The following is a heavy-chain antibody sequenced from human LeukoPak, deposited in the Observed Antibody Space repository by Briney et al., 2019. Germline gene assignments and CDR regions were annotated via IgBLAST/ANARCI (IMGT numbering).Heavy chain of an antibody. CDR3: ARGASYYDFWSGYYLPGYYYYIDV. CDR2: IKQDGSEK. V-gene: IGHV3-7*01. Sequence: GGSLRLSCAASGFTFSSYWMSWIRQAPGKGLEWVANIKQDGSEKYYVDSVKGRFTISRDTAKDSLCLQMNSLRAEDTAAYYCARGASYYDFWSGYYLPGYYYYIDVWGKGTTVTVSS. CDR1: GFTFSSYW. J-gene: IGHJ6*03. D-gene: IGHD3-3*01.